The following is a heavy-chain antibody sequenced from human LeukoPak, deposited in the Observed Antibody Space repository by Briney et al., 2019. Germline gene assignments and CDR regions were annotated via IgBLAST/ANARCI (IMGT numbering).Heavy chain of an antibody. CDR2: IYSSGST. CDR3: ARDRGFMVRGSRRGYDDYYYYMDV. D-gene: IGHD3-10*01. V-gene: IGHV4-61*02. J-gene: IGHJ6*03. CDR1: GGSIGSGSYY. Sequence: SETLSLTCTVSGGSIGSGSYYWSWIRQPAGKGLEWIGRIYSSGSTNYNPSLKSRVTISVDTSKNQFSLKLSSVTAADTAVYYCARDRGFMVRGSRRGYDDYYYYMDVWGKGTTVTISS.